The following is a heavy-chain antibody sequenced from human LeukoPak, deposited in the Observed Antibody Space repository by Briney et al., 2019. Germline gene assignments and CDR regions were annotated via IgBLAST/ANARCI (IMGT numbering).Heavy chain of an antibody. CDR2: IKQDGSEK. CDR3: ARDTGGGYSCYDC. J-gene: IGHJ4*02. V-gene: IGHV3-7*01. Sequence: GGSLRLSCAASGFTFSSYWMTWIRQAPGKGLEWVANIKQDGSEKYYVDSVKGRSTISRDNAKNSLYLQVNSLRAEDTAVYYCARDTGGGYSCYDCWGQGTLVTVSS. D-gene: IGHD5-18*01. CDR1: GFTFSSYW.